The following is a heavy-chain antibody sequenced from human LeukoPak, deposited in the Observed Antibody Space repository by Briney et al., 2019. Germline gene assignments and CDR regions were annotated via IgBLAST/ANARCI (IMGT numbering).Heavy chain of an antibody. Sequence: PSETLSLTCSVSGGSASSSDNYWGWIRQPPGKTLEWIGSLSYSGSANYNPPLESRAAISLDMSKNQFSLRLSSVTAADTAVYFCARLPSPPRRGAAIRRDIWGQGTMVTVSS. J-gene: IGHJ3*02. V-gene: IGHV4-39*07. CDR2: LSYSGSA. D-gene: IGHD2-2*01. CDR1: GGSASSSDNY. CDR3: ARLPSPPRRGAAIRRDI.